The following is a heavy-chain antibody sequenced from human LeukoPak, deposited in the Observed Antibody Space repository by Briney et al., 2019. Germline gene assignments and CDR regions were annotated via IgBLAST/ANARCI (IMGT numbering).Heavy chain of an antibody. D-gene: IGHD3-9*01. CDR3: ATRHGDVLTGYYMDV. CDR2: INHSGST. J-gene: IGHJ6*02. CDR1: GGSFSGYY. V-gene: IGHV4-34*01. Sequence: SETLSLTCAVYGGSFSGYYWSWIRQPPGKGLEWIGEINHSGSTNYNPSLKSRVTISVDTSKNQFSLKLSSVTAADTAVYYCATRHGDVLTGYYMDVWGQGTTVTVSS.